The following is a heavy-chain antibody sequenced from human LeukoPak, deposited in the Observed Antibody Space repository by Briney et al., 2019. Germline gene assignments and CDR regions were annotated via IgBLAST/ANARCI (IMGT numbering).Heavy chain of an antibody. CDR1: GGTFSSYA. Sequence: ASVKVSCKASGGTFSSYAISWVRQAPGQGLEWIGGIIPIFGTANYAQKFQGRVTITADESTSTAYMELSSLRSEDTAVYYCARAESSGPERLVLAHFDYWGQGTLVTVSS. J-gene: IGHJ4*02. D-gene: IGHD1-1*01. CDR3: ARAESSGPERLVLAHFDY. V-gene: IGHV1-69*01. CDR2: IIPIFGTA.